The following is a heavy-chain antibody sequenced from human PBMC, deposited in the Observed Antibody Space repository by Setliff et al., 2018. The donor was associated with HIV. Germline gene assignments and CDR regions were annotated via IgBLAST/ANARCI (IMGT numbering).Heavy chain of an antibody. CDR1: GFIVSSNY. J-gene: IGHJ6*03. Sequence: PGGSLRLSCAVSGFIVSSNYMSWVRQAPGKGLEWVSLFYSGGGTYYADSVKSRFTISRDKSTSTAYMELSSLRSEDTAVYYCARTHYHSSGWFYYYYYYMDVWGKGTTVTVSS. CDR2: FYSGGGT. V-gene: IGHV3-53*05. CDR3: ARTHYHSSGWFYYYYYYMDV. D-gene: IGHD3-22*01.